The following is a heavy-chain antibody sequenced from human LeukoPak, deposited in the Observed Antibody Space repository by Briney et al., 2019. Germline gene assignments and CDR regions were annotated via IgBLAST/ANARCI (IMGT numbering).Heavy chain of an antibody. J-gene: IGHJ3*02. CDR1: DDSITMYY. CDR3: ARRDRDAFDI. CDR2: VDHTGST. Sequence: PSETLSLTCSVSDDSITMYYWTWIRQPPGKGLEWIGYVDHTGSTNFNPSLNGRVSISRDTTKNLFSLRLRSVTAADTAVYYCARRDRDAFDIWGQGTMVTVSS. V-gene: IGHV4-59*01.